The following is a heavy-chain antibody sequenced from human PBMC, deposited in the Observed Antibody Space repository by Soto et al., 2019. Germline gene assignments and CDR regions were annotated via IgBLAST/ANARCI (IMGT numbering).Heavy chain of an antibody. D-gene: IGHD3-22*01. Sequence: QVQLQQWGAGLLKPSETLSLTCGVYGGSFSGHYWSWIRQPPGKGLEWIGEINHSGSTNYNPSLKSRVTISADTSKNHFSLKLSSVTAADTAVYYCARAWYYYDRGGSTPWCAFDIWGQGTMVIVSS. CDR1: GGSFSGHY. CDR2: INHSGST. V-gene: IGHV4-34*01. J-gene: IGHJ3*02. CDR3: ARAWYYYDRGGSTPWCAFDI.